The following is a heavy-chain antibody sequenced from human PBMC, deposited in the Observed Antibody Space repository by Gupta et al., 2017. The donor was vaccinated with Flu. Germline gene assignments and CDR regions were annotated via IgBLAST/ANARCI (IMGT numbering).Heavy chain of an antibody. CDR2: IHPDDSDT. V-gene: IGHV5-51*01. D-gene: IGHD2-15*01. CDR3: ARRAHCSGGSCYSDY. J-gene: IGHJ4*02. Sequence: IGWVRQMPGKGLEWMGVIHPDDSDTRYSPSFEGQVTISADKSTRAAYLQWDSLKASDTAIYYCARRAHCSGGSCYSDYWGQGTRGTVS.